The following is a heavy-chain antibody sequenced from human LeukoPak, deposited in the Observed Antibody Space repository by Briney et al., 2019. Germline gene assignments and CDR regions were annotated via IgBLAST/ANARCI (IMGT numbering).Heavy chain of an antibody. CDR2: ISGSGGST. CDR3: AKEDYGGGPGLLDY. V-gene: IGHV3-23*01. J-gene: IGHJ4*02. Sequence: PGGSVSLSCAVSGFTFSRYAMSWVRQPPGKGLEWVSSISGSGGSTYYADSVKGRFTISRDNSKNTLYLQMNSLRAEDTAVYYCAKEDYGGGPGLLDYWGQGTLVTVSS. CDR1: GFTFSRYA. D-gene: IGHD4-23*01.